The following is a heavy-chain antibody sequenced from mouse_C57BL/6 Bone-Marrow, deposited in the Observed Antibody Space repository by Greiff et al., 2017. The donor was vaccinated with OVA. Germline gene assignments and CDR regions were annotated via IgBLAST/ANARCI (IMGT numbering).Heavy chain of an antibody. D-gene: IGHD6-1*01. CDR3: TKRASFVGYFDV. CDR1: GFTFSSYA. CDR2: ISSGGDYI. V-gene: IGHV5S21*01. Sequence: EVQLVESGAGLVKPGGSLKLSCAASGFTFSSYAMSWVRQTPEKRLEWVAYISSGGDYIYYADTVKGLFTISRDNARNTLYLQKSRLKSEDTAMYSCTKRASFVGYFDVWVTGTTVTVSA. J-gene: IGHJ1*03.